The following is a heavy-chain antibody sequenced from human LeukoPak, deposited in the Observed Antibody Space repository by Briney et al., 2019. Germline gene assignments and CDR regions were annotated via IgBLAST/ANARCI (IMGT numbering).Heavy chain of an antibody. CDR3: ARGYSWYRVDY. D-gene: IGHD6-13*01. V-gene: IGHV3-74*01. CDR2: INSDGSTT. Sequence: QSGGSLRLSCAASGFTFSNYWMHWVRQAPGKGLVWVSRINSDGSTTTYADSVKGRFTISRDNAKNRLYLQMNSLRAEDTAVYYCARGYSWYRVDYWSQGTLVTVSS. CDR1: GFTFSNYW. J-gene: IGHJ4*02.